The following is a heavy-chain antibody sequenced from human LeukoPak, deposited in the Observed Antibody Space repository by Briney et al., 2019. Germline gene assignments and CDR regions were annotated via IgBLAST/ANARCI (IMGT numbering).Heavy chain of an antibody. Sequence: GGSLRLSCAASAFTFHDYGMSWVSQAPGKGLEWVSGINWKGGSTGYADSVKGRFTMSRDNGKNSLYLQMNSLRAEDTALYYCARAKDCSSITCPFDIWGQGTMVTVSS. CDR2: INWKGGST. CDR3: ARAKDCSSITCPFDI. V-gene: IGHV3-20*04. CDR1: AFTFHDYG. D-gene: IGHD2-2*01. J-gene: IGHJ3*02.